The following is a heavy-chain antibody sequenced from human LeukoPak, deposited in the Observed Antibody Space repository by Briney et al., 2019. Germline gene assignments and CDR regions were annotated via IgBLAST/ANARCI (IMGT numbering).Heavy chain of an antibody. D-gene: IGHD1-26*01. CDR3: ARDLLVGIVGSPPAIDY. CDR2: ISAYNGNT. V-gene: IGHV1-18*01. Sequence: ASVKVSCKASGGTFSSYAISWVRQAPGQGLEWMGWISAYNGNTNYAQKLQGRVTMTTDTSTSTAYMELRSLRSDDTAVYYCARDLLVGIVGSPPAIDYWGQGTLVTVSS. J-gene: IGHJ4*02. CDR1: GGTFSSYA.